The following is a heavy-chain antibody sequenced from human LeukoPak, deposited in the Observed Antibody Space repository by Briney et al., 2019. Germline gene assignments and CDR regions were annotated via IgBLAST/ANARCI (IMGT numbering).Heavy chain of an antibody. CDR2: ISGSGGST. V-gene: IGHV3-23*01. CDR3: ARTPTFYDVLTGYSNDY. CDR1: GFTFSSYA. Sequence: GGSLRLSCAASGFTFSSYAMSWVRQAPGKGLEWVSAISGSGGSTYYADSVKGRFTISRDNSKNTLYLQMNSLRAEDTAVYYCARTPTFYDVLTGYSNDYWGQGTLVTVSS. J-gene: IGHJ4*02. D-gene: IGHD3-9*01.